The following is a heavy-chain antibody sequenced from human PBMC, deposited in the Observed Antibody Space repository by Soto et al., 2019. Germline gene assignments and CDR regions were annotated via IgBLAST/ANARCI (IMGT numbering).Heavy chain of an antibody. CDR2: INAGNGNT. Sequence: ASVKVSCKASGYTFTSYAMHWVRQTPGQRLEWMGWINAGNGNTKYSQKFQGRVTITRDTSASTAYMELSSLRSEDTAVYYCARAVAVPADFDYWGQGTLVTVSS. CDR1: GYTFTSYA. V-gene: IGHV1-3*01. J-gene: IGHJ4*02. CDR3: ARAVAVPADFDY. D-gene: IGHD6-19*01.